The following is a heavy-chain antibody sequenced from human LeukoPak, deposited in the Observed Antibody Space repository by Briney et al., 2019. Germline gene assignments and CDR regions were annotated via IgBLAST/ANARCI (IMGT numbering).Heavy chain of an antibody. CDR2: ISAYNGNT. CDR1: GYTFSSNG. J-gene: IGHJ4*02. CDR3: ARGPPDYDYVWGSYRSLVFFY. V-gene: IGHV1-18*01. Sequence: ASVKVSCKASGYTFSSNGISWVRQAPGQGLKWMGWISAYNGNTNYAQKFQGRVTMTRDTSTSTVYMELSSLRSEDTTVYYCARGPPDYDYVWGSYRSLVFFYWGQGTLVTVSS. D-gene: IGHD3-16*02.